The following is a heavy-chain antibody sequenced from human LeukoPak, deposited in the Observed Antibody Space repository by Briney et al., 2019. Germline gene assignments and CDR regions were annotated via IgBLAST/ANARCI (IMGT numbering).Heavy chain of an antibody. J-gene: IGHJ3*02. CDR1: VYTFGAYY. Sequence: GASVKVSCKASVYTFGAYYMYWVRQAPGQGLEWMGWIRPNSGGTNYTQKFQGRVTMTRDTSINTAYMELSRLTSDDTAVYFCATWGLHFDIWGQGTMVIVAS. V-gene: IGHV1-2*02. CDR2: IRPNSGGT. D-gene: IGHD3-16*01. CDR3: ATWGLHFDI.